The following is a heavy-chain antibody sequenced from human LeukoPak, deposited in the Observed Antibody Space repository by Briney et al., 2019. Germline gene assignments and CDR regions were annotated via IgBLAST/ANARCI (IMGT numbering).Heavy chain of an antibody. CDR2: ISGSGTRT. D-gene: IGHD3-10*01. J-gene: IGHJ4*02. CDR1: GFTFSNYA. V-gene: IGHV3-23*01. CDR3: AKEQARSGFFDY. Sequence: GGSLRLSCAASGFTFSNYAMSWVRQAPGKGVEWVSAISGSGTRTYYADSVKGRFTISRDNSKNTLYLQMNSFRAEDRAVYYCAKEQARSGFFDYWGEGTLVTVSS.